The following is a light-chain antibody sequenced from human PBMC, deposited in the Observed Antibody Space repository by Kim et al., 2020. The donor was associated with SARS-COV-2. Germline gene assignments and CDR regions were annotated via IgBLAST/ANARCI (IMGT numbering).Light chain of an antibody. CDR1: SSHVGAGNG. V-gene: IGLV1-40*01. CDR3: QAFDNRLSGWV. Sequence: QRVTISCTGSSSHVGAGNGVHWYQQGPGRAPKLLIFADTRRPSGVPDRLSGSMSVSSASLVITGLQAEDEADYYCQAFDNRLSGWVFGGGPQLTVL. CDR2: ADT. J-gene: IGLJ3*02.